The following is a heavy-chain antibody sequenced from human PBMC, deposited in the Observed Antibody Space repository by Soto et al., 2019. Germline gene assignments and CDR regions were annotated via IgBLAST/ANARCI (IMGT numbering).Heavy chain of an antibody. J-gene: IGHJ4*02. Sequence: SETLSLTCAVYGGSFSGYYWSWIRQPPGKWLEWIGEINHSGSTNYNPSLKSRVTISVDTSKNQFSLKLSSVTAADTAVYYCARGLRRNSSSFSPYYFDYWGQGTLVTVSS. CDR2: INHSGST. CDR3: ARGLRRNSSSFSPYYFDY. V-gene: IGHV4-34*01. CDR1: GGSFSGYY. D-gene: IGHD6-6*01.